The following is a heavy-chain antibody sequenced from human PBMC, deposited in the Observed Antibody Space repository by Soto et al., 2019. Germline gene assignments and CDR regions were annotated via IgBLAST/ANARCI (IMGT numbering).Heavy chain of an antibody. J-gene: IGHJ6*03. V-gene: IGHV3-30*18. CDR1: GFTFSSYG. Sequence: GGSLRLSCAASGFTFSSYGMHWVRQAPGKGLEWVAVISYDGSNKYYADSVKGRFTISRDNSKNTLYLQMNSLRAEDTAVYYCAKVLRLNYYYMDVWGKGTTVTVSS. CDR3: AKVLRLNYYYMDV. CDR2: ISYDGSNK.